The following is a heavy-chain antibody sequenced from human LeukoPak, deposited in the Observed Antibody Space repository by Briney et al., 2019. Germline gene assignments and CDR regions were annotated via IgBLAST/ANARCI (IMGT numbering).Heavy chain of an antibody. CDR3: ARDHFISGSYWGPGAFDI. CDR1: GFTFSTYA. V-gene: IGHV3-23*01. CDR2: ISGSGGST. D-gene: IGHD3-10*01. Sequence: PGGSLRLSCAASGFTFSTYAMNWVRQAPGKGLEWVSGISGSGGSTYYADSVKGRFTISRDNSKNTLYLQMNSLRAEDTAVYYCARDHFISGSYWGPGAFDIWGQGTMVTVSS. J-gene: IGHJ3*02.